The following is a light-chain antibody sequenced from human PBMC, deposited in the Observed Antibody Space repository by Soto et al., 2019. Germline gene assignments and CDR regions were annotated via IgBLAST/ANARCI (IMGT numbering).Light chain of an antibody. CDR2: GAS. CDR1: QNVYINS. J-gene: IGKJ3*01. CDR3: QQYGDSPLT. Sequence: EVVLTQSPGTQSLSPGERATLSCRASQNVYINSLAWYQQKPGQPPRLLIYGASTRAAAIPDRFSGSGSGADFALSIDGLEPEDFAIYYCQQYGDSPLTFGPGTRVD. V-gene: IGKV3-20*01.